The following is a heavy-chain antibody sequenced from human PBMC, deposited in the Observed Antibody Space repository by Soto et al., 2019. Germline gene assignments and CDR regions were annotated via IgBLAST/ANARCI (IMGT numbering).Heavy chain of an antibody. CDR2: ISGSGGST. CDR3: AKDTFYDWLLDRDY. J-gene: IGHJ4*02. D-gene: IGHD3-9*01. V-gene: IGHV3-23*01. Sequence: GGSLRLSCAASGFTFSSYAMSWVRQAPGKGLEWVSAISGSGGSTYYADSVKGRFTISRDNSKNTLYLQMNSLRAEDTAVYYCAKDTFYDWLLDRDYWGQGTLVTVSS. CDR1: GFTFSSYA.